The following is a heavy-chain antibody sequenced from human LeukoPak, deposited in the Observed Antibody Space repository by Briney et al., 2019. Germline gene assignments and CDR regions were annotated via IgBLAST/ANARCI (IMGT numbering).Heavy chain of an antibody. J-gene: IGHJ3*02. V-gene: IGHV4-61*02. CDR1: GDSISSGDYY. Sequence: SQTLSLTCTVSGDSISSGDYYWGWIRQPAGKGLEWIGRISSSGSTNYNPSLKSRVTISVDTSKNQFSLKLSSVTAADTAVYFCARGPYSYDSSGAFDIWGQGTMVTVSS. D-gene: IGHD3-22*01. CDR2: ISSSGST. CDR3: ARGPYSYDSSGAFDI.